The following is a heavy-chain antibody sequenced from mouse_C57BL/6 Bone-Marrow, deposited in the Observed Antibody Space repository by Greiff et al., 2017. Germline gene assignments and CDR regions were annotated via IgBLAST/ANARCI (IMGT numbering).Heavy chain of an antibody. D-gene: IGHD3-1*01. CDR1: GFSFTSYG. V-gene: IGHV2-4*01. J-gene: IGHJ2*01. Sequence: QVHVKQSGPGLVQPSQSLSITCTVSGFSFTSYGVHWVRQPPGKGLEWLGVIWSGGSTDYNAAFISRLSISKDNSKSQVFFKMNSLEADDTDICYCAKIEGYWVYWGQGTTLTVSS. CDR3: AKIEGYWVY. CDR2: IWSGGST.